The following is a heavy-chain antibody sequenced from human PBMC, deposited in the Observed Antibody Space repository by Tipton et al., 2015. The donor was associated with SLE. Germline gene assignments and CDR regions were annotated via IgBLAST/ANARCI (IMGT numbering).Heavy chain of an antibody. CDR2: VSHSRST. J-gene: IGHJ4*02. CDR3: ARRTRSNYYDSGSLYGIDS. CDR1: GGSFSGYA. Sequence: TLSLTCAVSGGSFSGYAWSWVRQPPGKGLEWIGEVSHSRSTNYNPSLKSRGTISLDTSNNQFSLRLSSVTAADTAVYYCARRTRSNYYDSGSLYGIDSWGQGTLVTVSS. D-gene: IGHD3-10*01. V-gene: IGHV4-34*01.